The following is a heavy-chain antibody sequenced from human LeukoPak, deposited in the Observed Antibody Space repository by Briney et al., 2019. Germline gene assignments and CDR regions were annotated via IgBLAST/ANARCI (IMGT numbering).Heavy chain of an antibody. CDR3: ARGRVPAAIHGMDV. D-gene: IGHD2-2*01. V-gene: IGHV4-30-2*01. CDR2: IYHSGST. J-gene: IGHJ6*04. Sequence: SETLSLTCAVSGYSISSGGYSWSWIRQPPGKGLEWIGYIYHSGSTYYNPSLKSRVTISVDRSKYQFSLKLSSVTAADTAVYYCARGRVPAAIHGMDVWGKGTTVTVSS. CDR1: GYSISSGGYS.